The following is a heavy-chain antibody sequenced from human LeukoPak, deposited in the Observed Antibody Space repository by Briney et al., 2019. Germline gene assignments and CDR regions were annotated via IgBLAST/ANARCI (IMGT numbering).Heavy chain of an antibody. CDR1: GFTFSSYG. Sequence: GGSLRLSCAASGFTFSSYGMHWVRQAPGKGLEWVAFIRYDGSNKYYADSVKGRFTISRDNSKNTLYLQMNSLRAEDTAVYYCAKDIVGMGYCSSTSRPWGYYYYYYMDVWGKGTTVTVSS. V-gene: IGHV3-30*02. CDR2: IRYDGSNK. D-gene: IGHD2-2*01. J-gene: IGHJ6*03. CDR3: AKDIVGMGYCSSTSRPWGYYYYYYMDV.